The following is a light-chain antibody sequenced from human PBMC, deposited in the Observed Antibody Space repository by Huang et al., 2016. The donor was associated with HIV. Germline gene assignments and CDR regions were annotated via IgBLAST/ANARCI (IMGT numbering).Light chain of an antibody. Sequence: DIQMTQSPSSVSASVGDTVTITCRASQDIGTYLAWYQQKPGKAPNRLIYAASSLQSGVPSRFSGSASGTDFTLTISSLQPEDFATYYCQQANSFPLTFGGGTKVEIK. CDR1: QDIGTY. CDR2: AAS. V-gene: IGKV1-12*01. CDR3: QQANSFPLT. J-gene: IGKJ4*01.